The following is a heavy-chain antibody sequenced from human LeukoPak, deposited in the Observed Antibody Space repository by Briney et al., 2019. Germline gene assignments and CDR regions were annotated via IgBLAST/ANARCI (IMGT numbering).Heavy chain of an antibody. D-gene: IGHD1-26*01. J-gene: IGHJ4*02. CDR3: AKDHSGSFYYFDY. CDR1: GFTFSRHG. Sequence: GKSLRLSCAASGFTFSRHGMHWVRQAPGKGLEWVAVISYDGSNKYYADSVKGRFTISRDNSKNTLYLQINSLRAEDTAVYYCAKDHSGSFYYFDYWGQGTLVTVSP. V-gene: IGHV3-30*18. CDR2: ISYDGSNK.